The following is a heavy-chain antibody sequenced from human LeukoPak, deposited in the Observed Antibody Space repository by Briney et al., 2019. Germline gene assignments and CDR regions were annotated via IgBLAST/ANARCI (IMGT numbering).Heavy chain of an antibody. Sequence: GGSLRLSCAASGFTFSTYAMSWVRQAPGKGLEWVSGISGSGDSTYYAESVKGRFTISRDNSKNTLYLQMSSLRAEDTAVYYCAKDRTDNNTWYAGSHWGQGTLVTVSS. D-gene: IGHD2-8*01. CDR2: ISGSGDST. V-gene: IGHV3-23*01. CDR1: GFTFSTYA. J-gene: IGHJ4*02. CDR3: AKDRTDNNTWYAGSH.